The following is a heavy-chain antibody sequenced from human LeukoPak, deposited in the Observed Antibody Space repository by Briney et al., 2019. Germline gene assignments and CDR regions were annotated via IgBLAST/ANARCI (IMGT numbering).Heavy chain of an antibody. CDR2: ISGSGGST. Sequence: PGGSLRLSCAASGFTFSSYAMSWVPQAPGKGLEWVSAISGSGGSTYYADPVKGRFTISRDNSKNTLYLQMNSLRAEDTAVYYCAKDLSGSLVGATIDYWGQGTLVTVSS. D-gene: IGHD1-26*01. CDR3: AKDLSGSLVGATIDY. J-gene: IGHJ4*02. V-gene: IGHV3-23*01. CDR1: GFTFSSYA.